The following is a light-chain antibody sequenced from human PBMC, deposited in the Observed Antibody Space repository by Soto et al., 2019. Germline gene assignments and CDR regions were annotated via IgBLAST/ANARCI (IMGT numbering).Light chain of an antibody. CDR2: GAS. CDR3: LQHNFYPPT. J-gene: IGKJ5*01. Sequence: DIQMTQSPSAMSASVGDRVTITCRASQGIHKYLAWFQQKPGKVPKRLIYGASSLQSGVPSRFSGSGSGTEFTLTISSRQPEDFATYYCLQHNFYPPTFGQGTRLE. CDR1: QGIHKY. V-gene: IGKV1-17*03.